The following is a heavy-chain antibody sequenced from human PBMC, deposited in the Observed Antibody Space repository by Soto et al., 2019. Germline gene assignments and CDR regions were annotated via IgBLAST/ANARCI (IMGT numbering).Heavy chain of an antibody. CDR1: GGSISSSNW. J-gene: IGHJ4*02. CDR3: ARDLGGSGSYYSSGLDY. CDR2: IYHSGST. V-gene: IGHV4-4*02. Sequence: TSETLSLTCAVSGGSISSSNWWSWVRQPPGKGLEWIGEIYHSGSTNYNPSLKSRVTISVDKSKNQFSLKLSSVTAADTAVYYCARDLGGSGSYYSSGLDYWGQGTLLTVSS. D-gene: IGHD3-10*01.